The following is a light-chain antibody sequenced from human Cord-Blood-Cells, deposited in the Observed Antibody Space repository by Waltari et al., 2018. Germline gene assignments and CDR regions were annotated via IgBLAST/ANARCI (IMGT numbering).Light chain of an antibody. CDR3: QQRSNWPL. CDR1: QSVSSY. CDR2: DAS. V-gene: IGKV3-11*01. Sequence: EIVLTQSPATLSLSPGERATLSCRASQSVSSYLAWYQQKPGQAPRPLIYDASNRATGIPARFSGSGSGTDFTLTISSLEPEDFAVYYCQQRSNWPLFGGGTKVEIK. J-gene: IGKJ4*01.